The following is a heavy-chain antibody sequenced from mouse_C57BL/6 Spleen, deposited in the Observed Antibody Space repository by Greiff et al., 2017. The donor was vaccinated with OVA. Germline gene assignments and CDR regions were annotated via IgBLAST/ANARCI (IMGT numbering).Heavy chain of an antibody. CDR2: IYPGSGST. CDR1: GYTFTSYW. CDR3: ARGMGYDYEGY. V-gene: IGHV1-55*01. D-gene: IGHD2-4*01. Sequence: QVQLQQPGAELVKPGASVKMSCKASGYTFTSYWITWVKQRPGQGLEWIGAIYPGSGSTTYNEKFKSKATLTVNTSSSTAYMQLSSLTSEDSAVYYCARGMGYDYEGYWGQGTTLTVSS. J-gene: IGHJ2*01.